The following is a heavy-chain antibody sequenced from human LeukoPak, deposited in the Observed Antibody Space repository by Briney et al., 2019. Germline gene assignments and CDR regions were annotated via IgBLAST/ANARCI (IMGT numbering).Heavy chain of an antibody. Sequence: GGSLRLSCVASGITLSTYWMCWVRQAPGKGLEWVANIKQDGSEKYYVDSVKGRFTIFRDNAKNSVYLQMNSLGAEDTAVYYCARTRPGTGALDVWGQGTMVTVSS. CDR3: ARTRPGTGALDV. V-gene: IGHV3-7*01. D-gene: IGHD1/OR15-1a*01. CDR2: IKQDGSEK. J-gene: IGHJ3*01. CDR1: GITLSTYW.